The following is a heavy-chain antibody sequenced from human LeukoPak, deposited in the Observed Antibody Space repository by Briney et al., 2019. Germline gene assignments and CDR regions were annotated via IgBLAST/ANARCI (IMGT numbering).Heavy chain of an antibody. CDR1: GGSFNGYY. CDR2: ISHSERA. J-gene: IGHJ5*02. V-gene: IGHV4-34*01. CDR3: AGIRRTYGDIVLPLDP. D-gene: IGHD4-17*01. Sequence: SETLSLTCAVYGGSFNGYYWSWIRQPPGQGLEWIWEISHSERATYNASPKSRVIISFDTSKSQFSLHLKSVTAADTAVYYCAGIRRTYGDIVLPLDPWGQGTLVTVSS.